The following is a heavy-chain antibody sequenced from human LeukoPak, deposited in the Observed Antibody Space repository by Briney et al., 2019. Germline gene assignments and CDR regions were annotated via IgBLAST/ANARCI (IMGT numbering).Heavy chain of an antibody. CDR2: IYYSAST. CDR1: GGSVSSGSYY. D-gene: IGHD3-16*01. J-gene: IGHJ5*02. V-gene: IGHV4-61*01. CDR3: ARMEGYSYSDS. Sequence: SETLSLTCTVSGGSVSSGSYYWSWIRQPPGKGLEWIGYIYYSASTNYNPSLKSRVTISVDTFNNQFSLKLSSVTAADTAVYYCARMEGYSYSDSWGQGTLVIVSS.